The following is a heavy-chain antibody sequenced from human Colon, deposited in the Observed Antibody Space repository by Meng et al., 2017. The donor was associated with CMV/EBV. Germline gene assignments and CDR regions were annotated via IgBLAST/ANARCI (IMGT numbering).Heavy chain of an antibody. D-gene: IGHD3-10*01. J-gene: IGHJ5*02. Sequence: SETLSLTFAVYGGPFSGYYWSWIRQPPGKGLEWIGEINHSGSTNYNPSLKSRVTISVDTSKNQFSLKLSSVTAADTAVYYCARRSPGVRWFDPWGQGTLVTVSS. V-gene: IGHV4-34*01. CDR3: ARRSPGVRWFDP. CDR2: INHSGST. CDR1: GGPFSGYY.